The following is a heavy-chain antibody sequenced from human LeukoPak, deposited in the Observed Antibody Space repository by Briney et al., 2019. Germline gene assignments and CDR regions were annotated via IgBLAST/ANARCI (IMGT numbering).Heavy chain of an antibody. J-gene: IGHJ2*01. V-gene: IGHV5-51*01. Sequence: GESLKISCKGSGYRFNTYWIGWVRQMAGKGLEWMAMIDPGDSDTRYSPSFQGQVTISADKSISTAYLQWSSLKASDSAIYYCARRGQYSGDYWYFDLWGRGTLVTVSS. CDR1: GYRFNTYW. CDR3: ARRGQYSGDYWYFDL. CDR2: IDPGDSDT. D-gene: IGHD1-26*01.